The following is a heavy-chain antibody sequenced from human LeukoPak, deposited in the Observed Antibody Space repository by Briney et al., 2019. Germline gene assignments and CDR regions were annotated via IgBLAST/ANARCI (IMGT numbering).Heavy chain of an antibody. CDR2: IIPIFGTA. J-gene: IGHJ1*01. V-gene: IGHV1-69*05. CDR3: ATSNAGLGGNFQH. Sequence: SVKVSCKASGGTFSSYAISWVRQAPGQGLEWMGGIIPIFGTANYAQKFQGRVTITTDESTSTAYMELSSLRSEDTAVYYCATSNAGLGGNFQHWGQGTLVTVSS. CDR1: GGTFSSYA. D-gene: IGHD3-16*01.